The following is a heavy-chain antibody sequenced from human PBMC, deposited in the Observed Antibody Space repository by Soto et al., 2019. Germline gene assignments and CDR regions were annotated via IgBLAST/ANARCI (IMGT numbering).Heavy chain of an antibody. Sequence: QVQLVESGGGVVQPGRTLRLSCAASGFTFSSYGIHWVRQAPGKGLEWVALISYDGANKYYADSVKGRFTISRDNSKNTLYLQMNSLRPEDTAVYYCAKPYCIFNSCFHNWFDPWGQGTLVTVSS. CDR2: ISYDGANK. J-gene: IGHJ5*02. CDR3: AKPYCIFNSCFHNWFDP. V-gene: IGHV3-30*18. CDR1: GFTFSSYG. D-gene: IGHD3-3*01.